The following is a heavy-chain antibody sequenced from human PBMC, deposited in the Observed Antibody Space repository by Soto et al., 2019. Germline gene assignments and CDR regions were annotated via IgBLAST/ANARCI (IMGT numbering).Heavy chain of an antibody. D-gene: IGHD6-13*01. J-gene: IGHJ5*02. CDR2: IYYSGST. CDR1: GGSISSSSYY. V-gene: IGHV4-39*02. CDR3: ARDRGHSSSWYGEDWFDP. Sequence: SETLSLTCTVSGGSISSSSYYWGWIRQPPGQGLEWIGSIYYSGSTYYNPSLKSRVTIYVDTSKNQFSLKLSSVTAADTAVYYWARDRGHSSSWYGEDWFDPWGQGTLVTVSS.